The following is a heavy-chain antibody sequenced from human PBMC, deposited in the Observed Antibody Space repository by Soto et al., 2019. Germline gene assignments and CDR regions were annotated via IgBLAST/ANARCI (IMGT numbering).Heavy chain of an antibody. Sequence: PSETLSLTCTVSGGSISSYYWSWIRQPPGKGLEWIGYIYYSGSTYYNPSLKSRVTISVDTSKNQFSLKLSSVTAADTAVYYCARRYGWAFDIWGQGTMVTVSS. D-gene: IGHD3-16*01. V-gene: IGHV4-59*08. J-gene: IGHJ3*02. CDR2: IYYSGST. CDR1: GGSISSYY. CDR3: ARRYGWAFDI.